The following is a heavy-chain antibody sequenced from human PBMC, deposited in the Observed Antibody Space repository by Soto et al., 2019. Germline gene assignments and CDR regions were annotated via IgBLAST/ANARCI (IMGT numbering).Heavy chain of an antibody. CDR1: GGSFSGYY. V-gene: IGHV4-34*01. J-gene: IGHJ4*02. CDR3: ARDEVLAAAGIDY. CDR2: INHSGST. Sequence: QVQLQQWGAGLLKPSETLSLTCAVYGGSFSGYYWSWIRQPPGKGLEWIGEINHSGSTNYNPSLKSRVTISVDTSKNQFSLKPSSVTAADTAVYYCARDEVLAAAGIDYWGQGTLVTVSS. D-gene: IGHD6-13*01.